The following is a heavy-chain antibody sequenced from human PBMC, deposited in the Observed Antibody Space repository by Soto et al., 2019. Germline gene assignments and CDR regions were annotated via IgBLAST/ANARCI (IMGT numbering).Heavy chain of an antibody. D-gene: IGHD2-2*01. J-gene: IGHJ5*02. CDR2: IIPIFGTA. CDR1: GGTFSSYA. V-gene: IGHV1-69*13. CDR3: ARSCSSTSCYPRTGSVPNVEYNWFDP. Sequence: GASVKVSCKASGGTFSSYAISWVRQAPGQGLEWMGGIIPIFGTANYAQKFQGRVTITADESMSTAYMELSSLRSEDTAVYYCARSCSSTSCYPRTGSVPNVEYNWFDPWGQGTLVTVSS.